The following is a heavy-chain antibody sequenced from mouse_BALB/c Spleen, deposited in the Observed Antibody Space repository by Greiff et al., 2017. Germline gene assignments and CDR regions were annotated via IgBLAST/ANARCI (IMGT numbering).Heavy chain of an antibody. CDR2: ISYSGST. CDR3: ARRYDDAMDY. CDR1: GYSITSDYA. D-gene: IGHD2-14*01. V-gene: IGHV3-2*02. Sequence: EVKLQESGPGLVKPSQSLSLTCTVTGYSITSDYAWNWIRQFPGNKLEWMGYISYSGSTSYNPSLKSRISITRDTSKNQFFLQLNSVTTEDTATYYCARRYDDAMDYWGQGTSVTVSS. J-gene: IGHJ4*01.